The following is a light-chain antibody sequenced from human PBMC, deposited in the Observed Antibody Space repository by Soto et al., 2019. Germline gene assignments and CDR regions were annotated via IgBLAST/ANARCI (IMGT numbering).Light chain of an antibody. CDR2: GAS. J-gene: IGKJ1*01. CDR1: QTVRANY. CDR3: QQYGDSPVT. V-gene: IGKV3-20*01. Sequence: EIVLTQSPGTLSLSPGDRATLSCRASQTVRANYLAWYQQKPGQAPRLLIHGASNRATDIPDRISGSGSGTDFTLTISRLEPEDFAVYYCQQYGDSPVTFGQGTKVDTK.